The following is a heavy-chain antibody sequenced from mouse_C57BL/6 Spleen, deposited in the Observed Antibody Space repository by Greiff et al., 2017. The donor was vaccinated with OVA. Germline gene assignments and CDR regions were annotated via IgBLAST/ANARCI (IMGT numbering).Heavy chain of an antibody. Sequence: VQLQQPGAELVMPGASVKLSCKASGYTFTSYWMHWVKQRPGQGLEWIGEIDPSDSYTNYNQKFKGKSTLTVDKSSSTAYMKLSSLTSEDSAVYYCALWLLYAMDYWGQGTSVTVSS. CDR3: ALWLLYAMDY. CDR1: GYTFTSYW. D-gene: IGHD2-2*01. V-gene: IGHV1-69*01. CDR2: IDPSDSYT. J-gene: IGHJ4*01.